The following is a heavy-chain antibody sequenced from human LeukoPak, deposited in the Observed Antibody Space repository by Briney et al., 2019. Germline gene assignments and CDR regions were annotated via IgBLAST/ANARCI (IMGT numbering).Heavy chain of an antibody. D-gene: IGHD3-10*01. J-gene: IGHJ4*02. Sequence: ASVKVSCTASGYTFTSYGISWVRQAPGQGLEWMGWISAYNGNTNYAQTLQGRVTMTTDTSTSTAYMELRSLRSDDTAVYYCARDPPPRLLGFGEFKPFDYWGQGTLVTVSS. CDR2: ISAYNGNT. CDR1: GYTFTSYG. CDR3: ARDPPPRLLGFGEFKPFDY. V-gene: IGHV1-18*01.